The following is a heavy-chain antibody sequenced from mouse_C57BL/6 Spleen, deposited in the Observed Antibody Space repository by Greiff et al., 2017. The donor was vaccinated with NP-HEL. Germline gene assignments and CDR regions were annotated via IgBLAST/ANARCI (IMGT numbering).Heavy chain of an antibody. CDR3: ARGAQALYAMDY. V-gene: IGHV1-18*01. J-gene: IGHJ4*01. Sequence: VQLQQSGPELVKPGASVKIPCKASGYTFTDYNMDWVKQSHGKSLEWIGDINPNNGGTIYNQKFKGKATLTVDKSSSTAYMELRSLTSDDTAVYYCARGAQALYAMDYWGQGTSVTVSS. CDR1: GYTFTDYN. CDR2: INPNNGGT. D-gene: IGHD3-2*02.